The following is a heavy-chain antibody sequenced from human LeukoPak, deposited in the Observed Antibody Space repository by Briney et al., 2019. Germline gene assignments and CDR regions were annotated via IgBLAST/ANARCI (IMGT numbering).Heavy chain of an antibody. CDR3: ARSEVDSSGYYYVSGAFDI. J-gene: IGHJ3*02. D-gene: IGHD3-22*01. V-gene: IGHV3-66*01. Sequence: TGGSLRLSCAASGFTFSSYEMNWVRQAPGKGLVWVSVIYSGGSTYYADSVKGRFTISRDNSKNTLYLQMNSLRAEDTAVYYCARSEVDSSGYYYVSGAFDIWGQGTMVTVSS. CDR2: IYSGGST. CDR1: GFTFSSYE.